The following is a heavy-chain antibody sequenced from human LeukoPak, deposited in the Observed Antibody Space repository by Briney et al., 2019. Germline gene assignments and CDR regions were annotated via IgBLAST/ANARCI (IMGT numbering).Heavy chain of an antibody. CDR3: ARDRKSDAAAGTHRFDY. J-gene: IGHJ4*02. Sequence: GGSLRLSCVASGFTFSSYWMSWVRQAPGKGLEWVANIRQDGSEKYYVDSVKGRFTISRDNAKNSLYLQMNSLRAEDTAVYCCARDRKSDAAAGTHRFDYWGQGTLVTVSS. D-gene: IGHD6-13*01. CDR1: GFTFSSYW. V-gene: IGHV3-7*01. CDR2: IRQDGSEK.